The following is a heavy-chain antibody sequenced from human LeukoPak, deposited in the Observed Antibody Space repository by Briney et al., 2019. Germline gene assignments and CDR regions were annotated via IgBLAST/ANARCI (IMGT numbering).Heavy chain of an antibody. CDR2: ISGSGNST. CDR3: ARDRKLDY. CDR1: GFTFSNYA. J-gene: IGHJ4*02. Sequence: GGSLRLSCAASGFTFSNYAMSWVRQAPGKGLEWVSAISGSGNSTYYADSVKGRFTISRDNAKNSLYLQMNSLRAEDTAVYYCARDRKLDYWGQGTLVTVSS. V-gene: IGHV3-23*01.